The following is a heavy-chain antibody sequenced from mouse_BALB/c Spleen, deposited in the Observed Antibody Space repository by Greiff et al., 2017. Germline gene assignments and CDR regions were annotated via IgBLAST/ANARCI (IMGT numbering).Heavy chain of an antibody. D-gene: IGHD2-4*01. Sequence: VQLQQSGPELVKPGASVKISCKASGYTFTDYNMHWVKQSHGKSLEWIGYIYPYNGGTGYNQKFKSKATLTVDNSSSTAYMELRSLTSEDSAVYYCARGGLRREWFAYWGQGTLVTVSA. CDR2: IYPYNGGT. V-gene: IGHV1S29*02. CDR1: GYTFTDYN. CDR3: ARGGLRREWFAY. J-gene: IGHJ3*01.